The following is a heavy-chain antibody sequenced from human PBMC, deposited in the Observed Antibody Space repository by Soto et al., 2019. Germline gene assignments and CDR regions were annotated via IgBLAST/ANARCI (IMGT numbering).Heavy chain of an antibody. CDR3: ARPYDFWSGYYNFDP. J-gene: IGHJ5*02. CDR2: INPNSGGT. CDR1: GYTFTGYY. V-gene: IGHV1-2*02. Sequence: RASVKVSCKASGYTFTGYYMHWVRQAPGQGLEWMGWINPNSGGTNYAQKFQGRVTMTRDTSISTAYMELSRLRSDDTAVYYCARPYDFWSGYYNFDPWGQGTLVTVSS. D-gene: IGHD3-3*01.